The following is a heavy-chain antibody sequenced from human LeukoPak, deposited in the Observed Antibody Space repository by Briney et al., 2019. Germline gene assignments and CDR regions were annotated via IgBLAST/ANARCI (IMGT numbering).Heavy chain of an antibody. D-gene: IGHD3-10*01. V-gene: IGHV7-4-1*02. CDR2: INTNTGNP. CDR3: ARVLWFGESHTRRGYYGMDV. CDR1: GYTFTSYA. J-gene: IGHJ6*02. Sequence: ASVKVSCKASGYTFTSYAMNWVRQAPGQGLEWMGWINTNTGNPTYAQGFTGRFVFSLDTSVSTAYLQISSLKAEDTAVYYCARVLWFGESHTRRGYYGMDVWGQGITVTVSS.